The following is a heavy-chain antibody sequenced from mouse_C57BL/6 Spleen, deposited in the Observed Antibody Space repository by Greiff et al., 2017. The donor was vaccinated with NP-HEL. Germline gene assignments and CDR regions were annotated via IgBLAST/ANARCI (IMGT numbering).Heavy chain of an antibody. CDR2: ISGGGGNT. Sequence: EVQVVESGGGLVKPGGSLKLSCAASGFTFSSYTMSWVRQTPEKRLEWVATISGGGGNTYYPDSVKGRFTISRDNAKNTLYLQMSSLRSEDTALYYCARQDSAWFAYWGQGTLVTVSA. CDR1: GFTFSSYT. CDR3: ARQDSAWFAY. J-gene: IGHJ3*01. V-gene: IGHV5-9*01.